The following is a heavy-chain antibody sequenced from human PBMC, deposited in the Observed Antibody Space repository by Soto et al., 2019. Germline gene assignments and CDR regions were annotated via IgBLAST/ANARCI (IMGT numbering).Heavy chain of an antibody. V-gene: IGHV3-23*01. D-gene: IGHD6-13*01. CDR1: GFTFSSYA. CDR2: ISGSGGST. CDR3: AKGANSWYVPMADY. Sequence: AGGSLRLSCAASGFTFSSYAMSWVRQAPGKGLEWVSAISGSGGSTYYADSVKGRFTISRDNSKNTLYLQMNSLRAEDTAVYYCAKGANSWYVPMADYWGQGTLVTVSS. J-gene: IGHJ4*02.